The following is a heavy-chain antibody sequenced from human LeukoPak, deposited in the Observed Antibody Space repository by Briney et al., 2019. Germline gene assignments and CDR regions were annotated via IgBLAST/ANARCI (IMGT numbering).Heavy chain of an antibody. CDR3: ARDRSYGGSRFDT. CDR1: GGSFSGYY. V-gene: IGHV4-34*01. Sequence: SETLSLTCAVYGGSFSGYYWSWIRQPPGKGLEWIGEINHSGSTNYNPSLKSRVTISVDTSKNQFSLKLSSVTAADTAVYYCARDRSYGGSRFDTWGQGILVTVSS. CDR2: INHSGST. D-gene: IGHD3-10*01. J-gene: IGHJ5*02.